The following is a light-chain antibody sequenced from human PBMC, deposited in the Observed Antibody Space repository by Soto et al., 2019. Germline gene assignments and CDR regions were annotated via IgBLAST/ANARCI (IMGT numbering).Light chain of an antibody. Sequence: DIQLTQAPSFLSASAGDRVSITCRASQAISSYLAWYQQKPGRAPKLLIYAASTLPSGVPSRFSGSGSGTEFTLTITSLQPEDFATYYCQQLNSFPITFGQGTRLEIK. CDR3: QQLNSFPIT. J-gene: IGKJ5*01. CDR1: QAISSY. V-gene: IGKV1-9*01. CDR2: AAS.